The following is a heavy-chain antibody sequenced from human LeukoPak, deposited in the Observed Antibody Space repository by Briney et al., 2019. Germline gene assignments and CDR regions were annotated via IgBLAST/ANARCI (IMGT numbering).Heavy chain of an antibody. V-gene: IGHV4-38-2*02. CDR1: GYSISSGYY. Sequence: SETLSLTCTVSGYSISSGYYWGWIRQPPGKGLEWIGYIYYSGSTNYNPSLKSRVTISVDTSKNQFSLKLSSVTAADTAVYYCARVSRASWSGYPYYFDYWGQGTLVTVSS. J-gene: IGHJ4*02. D-gene: IGHD3-3*01. CDR3: ARVSRASWSGYPYYFDY. CDR2: IYYSGST.